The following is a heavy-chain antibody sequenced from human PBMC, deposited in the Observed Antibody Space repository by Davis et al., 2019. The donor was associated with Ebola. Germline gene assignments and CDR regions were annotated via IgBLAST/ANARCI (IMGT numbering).Heavy chain of an antibody. CDR3: TANDYGDYGVDY. D-gene: IGHD4-17*01. J-gene: IGHJ4*02. V-gene: IGHV3-73*01. CDR2: IRSKANSYAT. Sequence: GGSLRLSCAASGSTFSGSAMHWVRQASGKGLEWVGRIRSKANSYATAYAALVKGRFTISRDDSKNTAYLQMNSLKTEDTAVYYCTANDYGDYGVDYWGQGTLVTVSS. CDR1: GSTFSGSA.